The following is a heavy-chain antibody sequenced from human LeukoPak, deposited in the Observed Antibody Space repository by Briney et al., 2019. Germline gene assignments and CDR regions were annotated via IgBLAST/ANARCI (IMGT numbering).Heavy chain of an antibody. D-gene: IGHD5-24*01. CDR3: ARRRVGGDGYNQADYYFDY. Sequence: GRSLRLPCAASGFSFDDYAMHWVRQAPGKGLEWVSGTSWNSGSIGYADSVKGRFTISRDNAKNSLYLQMNSLRAEDTALYYCARRRVGGDGYNQADYYFDYWGQGTLVTVSS. CDR1: GFSFDDYA. V-gene: IGHV3-9*01. CDR2: TSWNSGSI. J-gene: IGHJ4*02.